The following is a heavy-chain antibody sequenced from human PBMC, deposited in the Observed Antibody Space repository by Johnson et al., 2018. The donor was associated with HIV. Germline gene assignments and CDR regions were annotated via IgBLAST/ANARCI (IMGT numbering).Heavy chain of an antibody. CDR3: AKVASGSYYGDAFDI. CDR2: IRYDGSNK. Sequence: QVQLVESGGGVVQPGGSLRLSCTASGFTFSNYCMHWVRQAPGKGLEWVAFIRYDGSNKYYADSVKGRFTISRDNSKNTLYLQMNSLRAEDTAVYYCAKVASGSYYGDAFDIWGQGTMVTVSS. D-gene: IGHD1-26*01. CDR1: GFTFSNYC. J-gene: IGHJ3*02. V-gene: IGHV3-30*02.